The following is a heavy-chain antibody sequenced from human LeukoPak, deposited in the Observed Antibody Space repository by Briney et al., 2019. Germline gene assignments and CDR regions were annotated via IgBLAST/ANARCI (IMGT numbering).Heavy chain of an antibody. D-gene: IGHD3-3*01. CDR2: IYYSGST. CDR3: ARDNGDYDFWSGMGYFDY. Sequence: SETLSLTCTVSGGSISSYYWSWIRQPPGKGLEWIGYIYYSGSTNYNPSLKSRVTISVDTSKNQFSLKLSSVTAADTAVYYCARDNGDYDFWSGMGYFDYWGQGTLVTVSS. V-gene: IGHV4-59*01. CDR1: GGSISSYY. J-gene: IGHJ4*02.